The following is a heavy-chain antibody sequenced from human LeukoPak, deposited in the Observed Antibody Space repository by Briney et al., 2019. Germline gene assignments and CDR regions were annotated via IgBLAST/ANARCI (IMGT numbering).Heavy chain of an antibody. J-gene: IGHJ4*02. CDR1: GGSFSGYY. Sequence: PSETLSLTCAVYGGSFSGYYWSWIRQPPGKGLEWIGEINHSGSTNYNPSLKSRVTISVDTSKNQFSLKLSSVTAADTAVYYCARGGYWNYYFDYWGRGTLVTVSS. D-gene: IGHD1-7*01. CDR2: INHSGST. CDR3: ARGGYWNYYFDY. V-gene: IGHV4-34*01.